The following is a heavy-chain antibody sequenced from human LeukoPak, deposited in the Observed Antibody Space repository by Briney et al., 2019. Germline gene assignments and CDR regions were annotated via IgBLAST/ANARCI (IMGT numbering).Heavy chain of an antibody. J-gene: IGHJ6*04. D-gene: IGHD3-3*02. Sequence: GGSLRLSCVSSGFTIGTAWMSWVRQAPGKGLEWLGHIKSEGEGAKTDYAAPAKGRFAISRDDSKNMIYLQMSSLKIDDTAIYYCIAHFPYFYGFDVWGKGTTVTVSS. V-gene: IGHV3-15*01. CDR3: IAHFPYFYGFDV. CDR1: GFTIGTAW. CDR2: IKSEGEGAKT.